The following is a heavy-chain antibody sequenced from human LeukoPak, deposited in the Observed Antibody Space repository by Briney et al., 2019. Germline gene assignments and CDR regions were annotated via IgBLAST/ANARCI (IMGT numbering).Heavy chain of an antibody. D-gene: IGHD4-17*01. CDR3: ARGEDYGTNSFDY. CDR1: GFTFSSYE. Sequence: PGGSLRLSCAASGFTFSSYEMNWVRQAPGKGLEWVSYITTSGRTIYYADSVKGRFTISRDNAKNSLYLQTNSLRAEDTAVCYCARGEDYGTNSFDYWGQGTLVTVSS. CDR2: ITTSGRTI. V-gene: IGHV3-48*03. J-gene: IGHJ4*02.